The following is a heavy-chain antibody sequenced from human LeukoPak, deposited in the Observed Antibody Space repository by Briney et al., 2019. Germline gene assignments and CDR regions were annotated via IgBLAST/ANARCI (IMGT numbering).Heavy chain of an antibody. CDR3: ARGIWSSHKADYYLDH. D-gene: IGHD3-3*01. Sequence: ASVKVSCKASGCTFTNYAIHWVRQAPGQRPEWMGWINAGNGNTKYSQRFQGRVTITRDKSANTAYMELSSLRSEDTAVYYCARGIWSSHKADYYLDHWGQGTLVTVSS. CDR2: INAGNGNT. J-gene: IGHJ4*02. CDR1: GCTFTNYA. V-gene: IGHV1-3*01.